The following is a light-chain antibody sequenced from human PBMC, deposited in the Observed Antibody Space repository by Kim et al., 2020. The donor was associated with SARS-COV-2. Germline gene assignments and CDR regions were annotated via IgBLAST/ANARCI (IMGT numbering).Light chain of an antibody. CDR3: QQTYSSPPT. CDR2: TAS. J-gene: IGKJ2*01. Sequence: ATGGDRVTITCRASQSISSYLNWYQHKPGKAPKLLIYTASSLQSGVPSRFSGSGSGTDFTLTISSLQPEDFAAYYCQQTYSSPPTFGQGTKLEIK. V-gene: IGKV1-39*01. CDR1: QSISSY.